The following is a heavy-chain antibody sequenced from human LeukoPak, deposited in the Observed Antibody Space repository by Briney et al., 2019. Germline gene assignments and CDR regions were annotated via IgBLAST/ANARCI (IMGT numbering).Heavy chain of an antibody. V-gene: IGHV1-69*04. D-gene: IGHD5-18*01. CDR1: GGTFSSYA. CDR2: IIPILGIA. CDR3: ARDGWQLWRGDY. J-gene: IGHJ4*02. Sequence: SVKVSCKASGGTFSSYAISWVRQAPGQGLEWMGRIIPILGIANYAQKFQGRVTITADKSTSTPYMELSSLRSEDTAVYYCARDGWQLWRGDYWGQGTLVTVSS.